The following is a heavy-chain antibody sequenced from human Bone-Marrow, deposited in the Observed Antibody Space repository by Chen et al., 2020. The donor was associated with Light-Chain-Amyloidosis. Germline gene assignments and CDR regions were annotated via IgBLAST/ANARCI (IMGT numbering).Heavy chain of an antibody. CDR2: MPTDVTKT. CDR1: GFTLNTYW. V-gene: IGHV3-74*01. J-gene: IGHJ4*02. CDR3: ARDRGRFSYNRGGLDS. Sequence: EVQLVESGGALVQPGGSLRLSCAASGFTLNTYWMHWVRQPPGGGLVWVASMPTDVTKTVYADSVKGRFTVSRDDAKNTLYLEMNSLRVEDTGLYFCARDRGRFSYNRGGLDSWGQGTLVTVSS. D-gene: IGHD3-10*01.